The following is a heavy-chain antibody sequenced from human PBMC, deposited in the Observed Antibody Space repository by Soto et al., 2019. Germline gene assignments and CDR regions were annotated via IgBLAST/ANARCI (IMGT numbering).Heavy chain of an antibody. CDR2: IYYSGST. CDR1: GGSISSGDYY. Sequence: SETLSLTCTVSGGSISSGDYYWSWIRQPPGKGLEWIGYIYYSGSTYYNPSPKSRVTISVDTSKNQFSLKLSSVTAADTAVYYCARQYCTSTSCWYYFDYWGQGTLVTVSS. J-gene: IGHJ4*02. D-gene: IGHD2-2*01. V-gene: IGHV4-30-4*01. CDR3: ARQYCTSTSCWYYFDY.